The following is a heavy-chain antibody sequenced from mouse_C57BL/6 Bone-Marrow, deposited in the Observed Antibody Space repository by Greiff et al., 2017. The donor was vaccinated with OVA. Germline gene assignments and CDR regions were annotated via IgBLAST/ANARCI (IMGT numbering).Heavy chain of an antibody. CDR3: ARRRVSKVYDGYRVPFAY. Sequence: QVQLQQPGAELVKPGASVKLSCKASGYTFTSYWMHWVKQRPGQGLEWIGMIHPNSGSTNYNEKFKSKATLTVDKSSSTAYMQLSSLTSEDSAVYYCARRRVSKVYDGYRVPFAYWGQGTLVTVSA. CDR1: GYTFTSYW. CDR2: IHPNSGST. D-gene: IGHD2-3*01. J-gene: IGHJ3*01. V-gene: IGHV1-64*01.